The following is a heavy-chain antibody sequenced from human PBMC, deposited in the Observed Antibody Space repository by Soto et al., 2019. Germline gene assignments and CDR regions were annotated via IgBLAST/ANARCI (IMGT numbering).Heavy chain of an antibody. Sequence: PGGSLRLSCAASGFTFSSYAMSWVRQAPGKGLEWVSAISGSGGSTYYADSVKGRFTISRDNSKNTLYLQMNSLRAEDTAVYYCAKRGSTSLITYYYYMNVWGKGTTVTVSS. CDR3: AKRGSTSLITYYYYMNV. V-gene: IGHV3-23*01. D-gene: IGHD2-2*01. J-gene: IGHJ6*03. CDR2: ISGSGGST. CDR1: GFTFSSYA.